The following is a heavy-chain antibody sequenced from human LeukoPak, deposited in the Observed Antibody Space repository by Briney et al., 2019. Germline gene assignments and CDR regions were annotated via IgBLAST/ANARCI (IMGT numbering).Heavy chain of an antibody. CDR1: GGSLSGYY. CDR2: IKYSGNT. V-gene: IGHV4-34*01. CDR3: ARDPRTTTSRNWFDP. D-gene: IGHD1/OR15-1a*01. Sequence: SSETLSLTCAVYGGSLSGYYWNWIRQPPGKGLEWIGEIKYSGNTNYNPSLKSRVTMSVDMSKNQISLKLNSVTAADTAVYYCARDPRTTTSRNWFDPWGQGTLVTVSA. J-gene: IGHJ5*02.